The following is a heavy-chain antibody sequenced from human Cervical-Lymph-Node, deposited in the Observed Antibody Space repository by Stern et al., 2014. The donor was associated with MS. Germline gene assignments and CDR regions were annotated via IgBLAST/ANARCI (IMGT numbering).Heavy chain of an antibody. CDR3: ARDNEGATGMDV. V-gene: IGHV3-33*01. CDR2: IWYDGSNK. J-gene: IGHJ6*02. CDR1: GFTFSSYG. D-gene: IGHD4/OR15-4a*01. Sequence: VQLVESGGGVVQPGRSLRLSCAASGFTFSSYGMHWVRQAPGKGLEWVAVIWYDGSNKYYADSVKGRFTISRDNSKNTLYLQMNSLRAEDTAVYYCARDNEGATGMDVWGQGTTVTVSS.